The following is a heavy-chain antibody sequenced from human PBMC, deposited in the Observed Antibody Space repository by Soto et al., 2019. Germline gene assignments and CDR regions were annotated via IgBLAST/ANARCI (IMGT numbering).Heavy chain of an antibody. CDR1: GFTFSSYA. CDR2: ISSNGGST. Sequence: GGSLRLSCSASGFTFSSYAMHWVRQAPGKGLEYVSAISSNGGSTYYADSVKGRFTISRDNSKNTLYLQMSSLRAEDTAVYYCVAGDFTVAGTLDYWGQGTLVTVSS. D-gene: IGHD6-19*01. V-gene: IGHV3-64D*08. CDR3: VAGDFTVAGTLDY. J-gene: IGHJ4*02.